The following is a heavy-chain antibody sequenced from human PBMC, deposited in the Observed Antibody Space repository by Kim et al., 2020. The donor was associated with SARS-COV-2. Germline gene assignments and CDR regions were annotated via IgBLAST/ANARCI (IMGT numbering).Heavy chain of an antibody. CDR3: ARVYYYGSGSYYYGMDV. Sequence: KGRFTISRDKSKNTLYLQMNRVRAEDKAVYYCARVYYYGSGSYYYGMDVWGQGTTVTVSS. D-gene: IGHD3-10*01. J-gene: IGHJ6*02. V-gene: IGHV3-30*07.